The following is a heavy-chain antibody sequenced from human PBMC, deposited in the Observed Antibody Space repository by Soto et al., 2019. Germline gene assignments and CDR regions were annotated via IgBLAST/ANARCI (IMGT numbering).Heavy chain of an antibody. V-gene: IGHV2-5*02. D-gene: IGHD3-22*01. Sequence: GLDLEWLALIYWDDDKRYSPSLKSRLTITKDTSKNQVVLTMTNMDPVDTATYYCAHTVSGYYDFNNWFDPWGQGTLVTVSS. CDR2: IYWDDDK. J-gene: IGHJ5*02. CDR3: AHTVSGYYDFNNWFDP.